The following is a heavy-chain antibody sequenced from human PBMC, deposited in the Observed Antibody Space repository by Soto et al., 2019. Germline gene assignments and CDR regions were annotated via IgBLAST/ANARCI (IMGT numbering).Heavy chain of an antibody. D-gene: IGHD5-18*01. CDR1: GLTLSSYG. V-gene: IGHV3-30*18. J-gene: IGHJ4*02. Sequence: GGSLRLSCAASGLTLSSYGMHWVRKAPGKGLEWVAVISHDGSNKYYADSVKGRFTISRDNSKNTLYLQMNSLRAEDTAVYYCAKTIRRGYSYGDFDYWGQGTLVTVSS. CDR2: ISHDGSNK. CDR3: AKTIRRGYSYGDFDY.